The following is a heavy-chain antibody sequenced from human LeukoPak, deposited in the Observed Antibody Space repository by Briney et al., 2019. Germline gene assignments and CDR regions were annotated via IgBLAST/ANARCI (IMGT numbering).Heavy chain of an antibody. CDR3: ASRVRVTAMTPYDAFDV. CDR1: GFFFSDYY. Sequence: PGGSLRLSCAASGFFFSDYYMTWIRQAPGKGLEWLSYVSNRGTKYYADSVKGRFTVSRDNAKNLLYLQMDGLRAEDTALYFCASRVRVTAMTPYDAFDVWGQGTPVTVSS. V-gene: IGHV3-11*01. D-gene: IGHD2-21*02. J-gene: IGHJ3*01. CDR2: VSNRGTK.